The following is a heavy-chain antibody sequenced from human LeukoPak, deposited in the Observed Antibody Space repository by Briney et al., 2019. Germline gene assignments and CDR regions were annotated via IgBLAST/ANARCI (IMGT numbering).Heavy chain of an antibody. CDR2: IYTGGGT. CDR1: GFSVRTNF. J-gene: IGHJ4*02. V-gene: IGHV3-53*01. CDR3: TRSGYRHPYHFES. Sequence: GGSLRLSCAVSGFSVRTNFMSWVRQAPGKGLEWVSVIYTGGGTDHADSVKGRFTISKDNSKNTLSLQMNSLRADDTAIYYCTRSGYRHPYHFESWGQGTLVIVSS. D-gene: IGHD3-22*01.